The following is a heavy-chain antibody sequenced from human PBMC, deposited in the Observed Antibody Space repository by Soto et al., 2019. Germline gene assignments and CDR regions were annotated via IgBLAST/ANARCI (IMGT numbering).Heavy chain of an antibody. V-gene: IGHV3-7*01. CDR3: AREGSRTFDI. D-gene: IGHD3-10*01. CDR1: GFRFSSYW. Sequence: EVQLVESGGGLVQPGGSLRLSCAASGFRFSSYWLSWVRQAPGKGLEWVANIKQDGSKKDYVDSVKGRFTISRDNAENSLYLQMSSLRAEDTAVYYCAREGSRTFDIWGQGTKVTVSS. J-gene: IGHJ3*02. CDR2: IKQDGSKK.